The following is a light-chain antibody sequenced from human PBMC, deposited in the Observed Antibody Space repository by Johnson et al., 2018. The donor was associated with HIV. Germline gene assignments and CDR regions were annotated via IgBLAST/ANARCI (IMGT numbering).Light chain of an antibody. V-gene: IGLV1-51*01. CDR1: SSNIGNNY. CDR3: GTWDSSLSAYV. J-gene: IGLJ1*01. Sequence: QSVLTQPPSVSAAPGQKVTISCSGSSSNIGNNYVSWYQQLPGTAPKLLIYDTSKRPSGIPDRFSGSKSGTSATLGITGLPTGDEADYYCGTWDSSLSAYVFGTGTKVTVL. CDR2: DTS.